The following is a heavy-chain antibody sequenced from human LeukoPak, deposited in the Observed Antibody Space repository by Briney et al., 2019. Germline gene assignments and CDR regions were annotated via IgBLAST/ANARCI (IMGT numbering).Heavy chain of an antibody. CDR2: MNPNSGNT. D-gene: IGHD2-2*01. J-gene: IGHJ4*02. Sequence: GASVKVSCXASGYTFTGYDINWVRRAIGQGLEWMGWMNPNSGNTGYAQKFQGRVTITRNTSISTAYMELSSLRSEDTAVYYCALIPSFQVVPADYWGQGTLVTVSS. CDR3: ALIPSFQVVPADY. V-gene: IGHV1-8*03. CDR1: GYTFTGYD.